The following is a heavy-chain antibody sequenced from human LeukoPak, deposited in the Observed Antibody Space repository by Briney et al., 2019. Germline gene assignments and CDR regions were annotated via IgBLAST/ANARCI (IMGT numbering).Heavy chain of an antibody. CDR2: ISSNGGST. D-gene: IGHD3-10*01. J-gene: IGHJ3*02. V-gene: IGHV3-64*01. Sequence: PGGSLRLSCAASGFTFSSYAMHWVRQAPGKGLEYVSAISSNGGSTYYANSVKGRFTISRDNSKNTLYLQMGSLRAEDMAVYYCARSPGEVVSPEYAFDIWGQGTMVTVSS. CDR1: GFTFSSYA. CDR3: ARSPGEVVSPEYAFDI.